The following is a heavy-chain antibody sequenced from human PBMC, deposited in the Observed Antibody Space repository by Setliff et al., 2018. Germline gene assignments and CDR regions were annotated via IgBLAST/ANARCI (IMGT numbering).Heavy chain of an antibody. CDR3: ARMSGFLYIDV. D-gene: IGHD3-3*01. CDR1: GGSISSISYY. J-gene: IGHJ6*03. CDR2: VYDSGTT. Sequence: PSETLSLTCTVPGGSISSISYYWGWIRQPPGKGLEWIGTVYDSGTTYYNPSLKSRVTIFVDTSKNQFSLKLNSVTAADTAVYYCARMSGFLYIDVWGKGTTVTVSS. V-gene: IGHV4-39*07.